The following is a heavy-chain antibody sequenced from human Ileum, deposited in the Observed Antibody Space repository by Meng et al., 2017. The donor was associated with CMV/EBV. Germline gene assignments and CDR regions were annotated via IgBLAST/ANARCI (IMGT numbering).Heavy chain of an antibody. CDR1: GGSISSYY. CDR2: IYYSGST. J-gene: IGHJ4*02. CDR3: ARGYDSSGYVVY. Sequence: SETLSLTCTVSGGSISSYYWSWIRQPPGKGLEWIGYIYYSGSTNYNPSLKSRVTISVDTSKNQFSLKLSSVTAADTAVYYCARGYDSSGYVVYWGQGTRVTVSS. V-gene: IGHV4-59*01. D-gene: IGHD3-22*01.